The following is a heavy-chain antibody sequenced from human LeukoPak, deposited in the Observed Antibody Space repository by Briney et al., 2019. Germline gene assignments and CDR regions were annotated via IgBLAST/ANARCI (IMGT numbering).Heavy chain of an antibody. CDR3: AIAGYIYAYAY. CDR2: IKSDGSEK. D-gene: IGHD5-18*01. J-gene: IGHJ4*02. Sequence: GGSLRLSCAASGFTLSRYWMSCVRAAPGKGLEWVANIKSDGSEKYAVDSVKGRFTISRDNSKNSLYLQMSSLRADDSAMYFCAIAGYIYAYAYWGEGAL. V-gene: IGHV3-7*05. CDR1: GFTLSRYW.